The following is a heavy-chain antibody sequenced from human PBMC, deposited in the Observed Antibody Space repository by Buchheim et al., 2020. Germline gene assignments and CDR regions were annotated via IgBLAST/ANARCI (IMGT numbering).Heavy chain of an antibody. D-gene: IGHD2-2*01. Sequence: EVQLVESGGGLVQPGGSLRLSCAASGFTFSSYEMNWVRQAPGKGLEWVSYISSSGSTIYYADSVKGRFHISRDNAKHSLYLPMNSLRAEDTAVYYCARDRYCSSTSCYLLSAYYYYGMDVWGQGTT. CDR2: ISSSGSTI. CDR1: GFTFSSYE. V-gene: IGHV3-48*03. J-gene: IGHJ6*01. CDR3: ARDRYCSSTSCYLLSAYYYYGMDV.